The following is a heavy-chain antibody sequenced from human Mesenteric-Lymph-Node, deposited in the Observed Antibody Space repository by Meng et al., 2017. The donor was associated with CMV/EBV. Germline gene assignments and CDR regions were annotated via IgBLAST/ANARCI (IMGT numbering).Heavy chain of an antibody. V-gene: IGHV1-69*05. CDR2: IVPMFGTT. J-gene: IGHJ6*02. Sequence: SVKVSCKAFGGTFSNYAVSWVRQASGQGLEWLGGIVPMFGTTNYAQNFQGRVTITTDESTSAVYMELINLRSEDTAVYYCARDRVSLEVASISATITPSFYYYGMDVWGQGTTVTVSS. CDR3: ARDRVSLEVASISATITPSFYYYGMDV. CDR1: GGTFSNYA. D-gene: IGHD2-2*02.